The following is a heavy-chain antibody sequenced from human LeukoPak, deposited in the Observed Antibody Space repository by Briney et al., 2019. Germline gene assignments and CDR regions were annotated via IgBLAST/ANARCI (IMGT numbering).Heavy chain of an antibody. V-gene: IGHV4-39*07. CDR3: ARIGVRLVIIFGVFDY. D-gene: IGHD3-10*01. CDR2: ISYSGTT. CDR1: GASISSTSYY. J-gene: IGHJ4*02. Sequence: PSETLSLTCTVSGASISSTSYYWGWIRRPPGKGLEWIGSISYSGTTFYSPSLESRVTISADTSKNQFSLKLSSVTATDTAVYYCARIGVRLVIIFGVFDYWGQGIRVTVSS.